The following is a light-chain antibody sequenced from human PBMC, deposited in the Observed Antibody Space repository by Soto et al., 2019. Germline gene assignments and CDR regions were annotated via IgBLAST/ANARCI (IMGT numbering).Light chain of an antibody. CDR3: QQSDSVPRT. CDR2: STS. Sequence: DIQMTQSPSSLSASVGDRVTITCRASHNINSHLHWYQQKPGKAPNLLIYSTSRLQSGVPSRFSGSGSGTDFTLTITSLQPEDFATYYCQQSDSVPRTFGQGTKVEIK. J-gene: IGKJ1*01. V-gene: IGKV1-39*01. CDR1: HNINSH.